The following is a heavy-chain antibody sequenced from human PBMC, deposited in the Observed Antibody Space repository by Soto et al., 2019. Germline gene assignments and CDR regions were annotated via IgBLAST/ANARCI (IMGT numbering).Heavy chain of an antibody. Sequence: SETLSLTCTVSGGSLSSGDYYWSWIRQPPGKGLEWIGYIYYSGSTYYNPSLKSRVTISVDTSKNQFSLKLSSVPAAETAVYYCARVYDSSGYYYPYFDYWGQGTLLTVS. J-gene: IGHJ4*02. CDR1: GGSLSSGDYY. D-gene: IGHD3-22*01. V-gene: IGHV4-30-4*01. CDR2: IYYSGST. CDR3: ARVYDSSGYYYPYFDY.